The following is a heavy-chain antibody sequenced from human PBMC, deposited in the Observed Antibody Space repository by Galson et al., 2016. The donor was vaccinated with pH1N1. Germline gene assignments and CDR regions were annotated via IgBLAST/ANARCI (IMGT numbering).Heavy chain of an antibody. D-gene: IGHD3-3*01. CDR1: GGSISSDSDY. CDR2: VSGTGTT. J-gene: IGHJ5*01. V-gene: IGHV4-61*02. CDR3: ARESLEWLIISGHRVELNRFDS. Sequence: TLSLTCTVSGGSISSDSDYWTWIRQPAGKGLEWIGRVSGTGTTNYNPSLKSRVTISIDTSKNQFSLKMASVTAADTAVYLCARESLEWLIISGHRVELNRFDSWGQGTLVTVSS.